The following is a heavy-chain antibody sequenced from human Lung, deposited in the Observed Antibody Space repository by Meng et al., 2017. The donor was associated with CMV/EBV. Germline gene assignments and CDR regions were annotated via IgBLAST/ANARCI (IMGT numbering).Heavy chain of an antibody. J-gene: IGHJ2*01. CDR3: ARGGIECFDL. Sequence: SCAASGFTFSTYWMSWVRQAPGKGLVWVSHIHSDGRSTSYADSVKGRFTISRDNAKNTLYLQMNSLRAEDTAVYYCARGGIECFDLWGRGYLVTVSS. D-gene: IGHD3-10*01. V-gene: IGHV3-74*01. CDR2: IHSDGRST. CDR1: GFTFSTYW.